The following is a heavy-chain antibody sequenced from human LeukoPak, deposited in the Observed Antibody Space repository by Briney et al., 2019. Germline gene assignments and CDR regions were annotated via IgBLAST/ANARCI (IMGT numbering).Heavy chain of an antibody. CDR2: IYYSGST. Sequence: SETLSLTCTVSGGSISSSSYYWGWIRQPPGKGPEWIGSIYYSGSTYYNPSLKSRVTISVDTSKNQFSLKLSSVTAADTAVYYCAREARDGYNPDYWGQGTLVTVSS. CDR3: AREARDGYNPDY. D-gene: IGHD5-24*01. J-gene: IGHJ4*02. V-gene: IGHV4-39*07. CDR1: GGSISSSSYY.